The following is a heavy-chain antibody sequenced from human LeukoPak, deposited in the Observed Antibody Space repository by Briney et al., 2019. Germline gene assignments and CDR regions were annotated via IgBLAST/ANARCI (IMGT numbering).Heavy chain of an antibody. CDR2: IKQDGSEE. J-gene: IGHJ4*02. CDR1: GFTFSSYW. Sequence: GGSLRLSCAASGFTFSSYWMSWVRRAPGKGLEWVANIKQDGSEEYCVDSVKGRFTISRDNAKSSLYLQMNSLRAEDTAVYYCARDLRFYDYWGQGTLVTVSS. D-gene: IGHD3-3*01. V-gene: IGHV3-7*01. CDR3: ARDLRFYDY.